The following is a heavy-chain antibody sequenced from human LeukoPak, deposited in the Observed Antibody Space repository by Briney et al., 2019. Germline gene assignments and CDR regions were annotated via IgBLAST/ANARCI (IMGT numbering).Heavy chain of an antibody. D-gene: IGHD2-15*01. J-gene: IGHJ4*02. Sequence: SETLSLTCAGHAGSFSGYYWSWLRQPPGKGLEGIGELNHSGSTNYNPSLKRRFTISVDTSKNQFSLQLSSVTAAETAVYYCARGRGYCSGGSCYRLDYWGQGTLVTLSS. CDR2: LNHSGST. CDR1: AGSFSGYY. CDR3: ARGRGYCSGGSCYRLDY. V-gene: IGHV4-34*01.